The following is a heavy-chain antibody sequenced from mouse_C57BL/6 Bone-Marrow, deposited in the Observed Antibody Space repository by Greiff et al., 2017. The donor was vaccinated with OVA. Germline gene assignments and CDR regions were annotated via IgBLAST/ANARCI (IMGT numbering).Heavy chain of an antibody. CDR3: ARDYYSNCFWYFDV. D-gene: IGHD2-5*01. CDR2: INPYNGGT. V-gene: IGHV1-19*01. CDR1: GYTFTDYY. J-gene: IGHJ1*03. Sequence: EVQLQQSGPVLVKPGASVKMSCKASGYTFTDYYMNWVKQSHGKSLEWIGVINPYNGGTSYNQKFKGKATLTVDKSSSTAYMELNSLTSEDSAVYYCARDYYSNCFWYFDVWGTGTTVTVSS.